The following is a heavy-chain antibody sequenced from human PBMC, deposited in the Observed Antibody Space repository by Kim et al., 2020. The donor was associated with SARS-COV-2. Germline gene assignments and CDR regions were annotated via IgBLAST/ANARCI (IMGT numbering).Heavy chain of an antibody. CDR3: ARGLFTTIFGVTIRSDGLDDY. Sequence: DINWVRQAPGQGLEWMGWMNPYSGNTGYAQKFQGRVTMTSDASINTAYMELSSLRSEDTAFYYCARGLFTTIFGVTIRSDGLDDYWGQGTLAT. V-gene: IGHV1-8*01. J-gene: IGHJ4*02. CDR2: MNPYSGNT. D-gene: IGHD3-3*01. CDR1: D.